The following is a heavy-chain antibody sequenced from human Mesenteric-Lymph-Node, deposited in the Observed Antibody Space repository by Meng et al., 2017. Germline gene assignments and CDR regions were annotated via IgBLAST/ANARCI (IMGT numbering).Heavy chain of an antibody. D-gene: IGHD4-17*01. Sequence: GESLKISCAASGFTFRNYRMNWVRQAPGKGLEWVSAISGSGGSTYYADSVKGRFTISRDNSKNTLYLQMNSLRAEDTAVYYCAKVDLLIYGDYDYWGQGTLVTVSS. CDR3: AKVDLLIYGDYDY. CDR2: ISGSGGST. CDR1: GFTFRNYR. V-gene: IGHV3-23*01. J-gene: IGHJ4*02.